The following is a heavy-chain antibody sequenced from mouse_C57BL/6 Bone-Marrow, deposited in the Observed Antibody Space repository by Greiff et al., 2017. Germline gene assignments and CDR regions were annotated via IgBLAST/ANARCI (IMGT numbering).Heavy chain of an antibody. D-gene: IGHD1-1*01. V-gene: IGHV1-80*01. Sequence: LQESGAELVKPGASVKISCKASGYAFSSYWMNWVKQRPGKGLEWIGQIYPGDGDTNYNGKFKGKATLTADKSSSTAYMQLSSLTSEDSAVYFCARIGRLLRFYFDYWGQGTTLTVSS. CDR3: ARIGRLLRFYFDY. J-gene: IGHJ2*01. CDR1: GYAFSSYW. CDR2: IYPGDGDT.